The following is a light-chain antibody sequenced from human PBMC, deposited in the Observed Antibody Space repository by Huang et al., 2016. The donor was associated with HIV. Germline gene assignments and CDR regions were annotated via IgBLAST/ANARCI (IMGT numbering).Light chain of an antibody. V-gene: IGKV1-5*03. Sequence: DIQMTQSPSALSASVGDRVTITCRASQSISTWLAWFQQKPGKAPTLLISGAASLHSGVPSRFIGSGSGTDFTLTISSLQPDDLASYFCQQYNSYPYTFGQGTKLEIK. CDR1: QSISTW. J-gene: IGKJ2*01. CDR2: GAA. CDR3: QQYNSYPYT.